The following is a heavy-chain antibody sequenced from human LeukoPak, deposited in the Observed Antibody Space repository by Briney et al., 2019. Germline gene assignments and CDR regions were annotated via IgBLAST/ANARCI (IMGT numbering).Heavy chain of an antibody. Sequence: SETLSLTCTVSGGSISSYYWSWIRQPPGRGLEWIGYIYYSGSTNYNPSLKSRVTISVDTSKNQFSLKLSSVTAADTAVYYCARDRRFLGGYYYYYMDVWGKGTTVTVSS. D-gene: IGHD3-3*01. CDR3: ARDRRFLGGYYYYYMDV. CDR2: IYYSGST. J-gene: IGHJ6*03. CDR1: GGSISSYY. V-gene: IGHV4-59*01.